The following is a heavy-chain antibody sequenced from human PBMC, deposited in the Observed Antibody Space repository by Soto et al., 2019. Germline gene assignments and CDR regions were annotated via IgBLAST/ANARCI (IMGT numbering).Heavy chain of an antibody. V-gene: IGHV2-5*01. CDR3: AHQRKDPSTGFYDGFDV. CDR1: GFSLSSSGVG. J-gene: IGHJ3*01. D-gene: IGHD3-9*01. CDR2: IYWNGDK. Sequence: QITLRESGPTLVKPTQTLTLTCTFSGFSLSSSGVGVGWIRQPPGKALEWLALIYWNGDKHYTPPLKSRLTVTQDTSQTQVVLTMTNLDPADTATYWCAHQRKDPSTGFYDGFDVWGQGTMVSVSS.